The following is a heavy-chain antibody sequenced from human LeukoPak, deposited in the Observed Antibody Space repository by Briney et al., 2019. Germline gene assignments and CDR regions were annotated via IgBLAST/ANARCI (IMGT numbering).Heavy chain of an antibody. Sequence: SETLSLTCTVSGGSISSYYWSWIRQPPGKGLEWIGSIYYSGSTYYNPSLRSRVTISVDTSKNQFSLKLSSVTAADTAVYYCARPGPTATSFDYWGQGTLVTVSS. V-gene: IGHV4-59*08. J-gene: IGHJ4*02. D-gene: IGHD1-1*01. CDR1: GGSISSYY. CDR3: ARPGPTATSFDY. CDR2: IYYSGST.